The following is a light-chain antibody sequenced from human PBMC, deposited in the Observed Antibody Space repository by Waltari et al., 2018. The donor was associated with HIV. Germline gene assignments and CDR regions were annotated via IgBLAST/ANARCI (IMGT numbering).Light chain of an antibody. CDR3: QQYNNWPPLFT. CDR1: QSVSSN. J-gene: IGKJ3*01. Sequence: EIVMTQSPATLSVSPGERATLSCRASQSVSSNLAWYQQKPGQAPRLLIYGTSTRATGIPARFSGSGSGTEFTLTISSLQSEDFAVYYCQQYNNWPPLFTFGPWTKVDIK. V-gene: IGKV3-15*01. CDR2: GTS.